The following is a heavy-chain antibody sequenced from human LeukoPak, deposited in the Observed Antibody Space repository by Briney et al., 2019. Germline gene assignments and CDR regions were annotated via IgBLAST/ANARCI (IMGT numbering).Heavy chain of an antibody. CDR3: ARDSEGDYAPEGYFDY. CDR1: GFTFSSYS. D-gene: IGHD4-17*01. Sequence: RGSLRLSCAASGFTFSSYSMNWVRQAPGKGLEWVSSISSSSSYIYYADSVKGRFTISRDNAKNSLYLQMNSLRAEDTAVYYCARDSEGDYAPEGYFDYWGQGTLVTVSS. J-gene: IGHJ4*02. V-gene: IGHV3-21*01. CDR2: ISSSSSYI.